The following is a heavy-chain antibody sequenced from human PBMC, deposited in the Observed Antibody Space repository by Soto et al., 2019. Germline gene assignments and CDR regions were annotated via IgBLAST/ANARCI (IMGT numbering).Heavy chain of an antibody. CDR1: GGSISSYY. J-gene: IGHJ6*02. CDR3: ARDSFTMVRGVSYGMDV. V-gene: IGHV4-59*01. D-gene: IGHD3-10*01. CDR2: IYYSGST. Sequence: PSETLSLTCTVSGGSISSYYWSWIRQPPGKGLEWIGYIYYSGSTNYNPSLKSRVTISVDTSKNQFSLKLSSVTAADTAVYYCARDSFTMVRGVSYGMDVWGQGSTVTVSS.